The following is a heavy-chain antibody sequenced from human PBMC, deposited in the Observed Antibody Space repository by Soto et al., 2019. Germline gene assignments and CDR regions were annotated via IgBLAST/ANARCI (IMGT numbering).Heavy chain of an antibody. CDR1: GGSITSNNL. CDR2: IYHSGSG. V-gene: IGHV4-4*02. J-gene: IGHJ5*02. D-gene: IGHD4-17*01. CDR3: ARGSTTGVTPNWSDP. Sequence: QVQLQESGPGLVKSSETLSLTCTVSGGSITSNNLWSWVRQTPGQGLEWIGEIYHSGSGNYNPSLKSRVIMSVDKSKNQFSLKLNSVTAADTAIYYCARGSTTGVTPNWSDPWGQGTLVTVSS.